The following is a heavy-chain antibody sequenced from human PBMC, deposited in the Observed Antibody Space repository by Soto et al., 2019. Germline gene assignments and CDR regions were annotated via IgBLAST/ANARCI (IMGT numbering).Heavy chain of an antibody. CDR3: AMGRVATALYYYYGMDV. CDR2: ISYDGSNK. Sequence: GGSLRLSCAASGFPFSSYAMHGVRQAPGKGLEWVAVISYDGSNKYYADSVKGRFTISRDNSKNTLYLQMNSLRAEDTAVYYCAMGRVATALYYYYGMDVWGQGTTATVSS. D-gene: IGHD5-12*01. V-gene: IGHV3-30-3*01. J-gene: IGHJ6*02. CDR1: GFPFSSYA.